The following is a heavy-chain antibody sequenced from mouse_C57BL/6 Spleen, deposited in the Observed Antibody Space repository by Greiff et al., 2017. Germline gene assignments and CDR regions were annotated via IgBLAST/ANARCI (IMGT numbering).Heavy chain of an antibody. D-gene: IGHD3-3*01. V-gene: IGHV3-6*01. Sequence: VQLKESGPGLVKPSQSLSLTCSVTGYSITSGYYWNWIRQFPGNKLEWMGNISYDGSNNYNPSLKNRISITRDTSKNQFFLKLNSVTTEDTATYYCARDRDFDYWGQGTTLTVSS. CDR2: ISYDGSN. J-gene: IGHJ2*01. CDR3: ARDRDFDY. CDR1: GYSITSGYY.